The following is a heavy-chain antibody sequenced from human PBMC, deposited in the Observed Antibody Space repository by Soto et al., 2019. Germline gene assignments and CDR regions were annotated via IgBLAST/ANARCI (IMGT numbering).Heavy chain of an antibody. CDR2: IYSSENT. Sequence: PSETLSLTCTVSGGSVSSNSYSWGWIRQSPGKGLEWIGTIYSSENTYYNPSLMSRVTISVDRSKNQFSLKLSSVTAADTAVYYCARHADVSNFDYWGQGTLVTVSS. J-gene: IGHJ4*02. CDR3: ARHADVSNFDY. V-gene: IGHV4-39*01. CDR1: GGSVSSNSYS.